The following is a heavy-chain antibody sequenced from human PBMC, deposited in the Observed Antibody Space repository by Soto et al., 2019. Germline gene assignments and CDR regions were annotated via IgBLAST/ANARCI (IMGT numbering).Heavy chain of an antibody. CDR2: VSHDGRNT. CDR3: AKGGRQWLVTSDFNY. V-gene: IGHV3-30*18. Sequence: VQLVESGGGVVQPGRSLRLSCAASGFTFSDYAMHWVRQAPGKGLEWVAVVSHDGRNTHYADSVKGRFTISRDSSKNTVSTEMTSLRAEDTAVYYGAKGGRQWLVTSDFNYWGQGALVTVSS. J-gene: IGHJ4*02. D-gene: IGHD6-19*01. CDR1: GFTFSDYA.